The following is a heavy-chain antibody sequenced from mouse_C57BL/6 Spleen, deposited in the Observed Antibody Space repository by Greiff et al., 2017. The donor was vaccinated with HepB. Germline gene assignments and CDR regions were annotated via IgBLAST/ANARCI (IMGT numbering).Heavy chain of an antibody. Sequence: VQLQQSGPELVKPGASVKISCKASGYAFSSSWMNWVKQRPGKGLEWIGRIYPGDGDTNYNWKFKGKATLTADKSSSTAYMQLSSLTSEDSAVYFCARRSDHYYAMDYWGQGTSVTVSS. D-gene: IGHD1-3*01. CDR2: IYPGDGDT. J-gene: IGHJ4*01. V-gene: IGHV1-82*01. CDR3: ARRSDHYYAMDY. CDR1: GYAFSSSW.